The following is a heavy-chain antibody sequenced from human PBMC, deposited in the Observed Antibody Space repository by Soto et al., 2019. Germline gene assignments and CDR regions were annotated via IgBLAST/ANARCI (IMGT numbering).Heavy chain of an antibody. D-gene: IGHD6-13*01. J-gene: IGHJ4*02. CDR1: GFTFSSYG. Sequence: GGSLRLSCAASGFTFSSYGTHWVRQAPGKGLEWVAVIWYDGSNKYYADSVKGRFTISRDNSKNTLYLQMNSLRAEDTAVYYCAREKAAGTGSGYFDYWGQGTLVTVSS. CDR3: AREKAAGTGSGYFDY. V-gene: IGHV3-33*01. CDR2: IWYDGSNK.